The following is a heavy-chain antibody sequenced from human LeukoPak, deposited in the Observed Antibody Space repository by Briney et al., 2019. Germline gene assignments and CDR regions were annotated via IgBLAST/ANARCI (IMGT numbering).Heavy chain of an antibody. Sequence: SETLSLTCTVSGGSISSGGYYWSWIRQHPGKGLEWIGYIYYSGSTYYNPSLKSRVTISVDTSKNQFSLKLSSVTAADTAVYYCARGGWSEVYFDYWGQGTLVTVSS. V-gene: IGHV4-30-4*08. J-gene: IGHJ4*02. CDR1: GGSISSGGYY. CDR2: IYYSGST. D-gene: IGHD2-15*01. CDR3: ARGGWSEVYFDY.